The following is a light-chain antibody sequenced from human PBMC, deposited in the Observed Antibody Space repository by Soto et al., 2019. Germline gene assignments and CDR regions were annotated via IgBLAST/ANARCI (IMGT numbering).Light chain of an antibody. Sequence: EIVLTQSPGTLSLSPGERATLSCRASQTISSSHLAWYQQKPGQAPRLLIYGASSRATDIPDRFSGSGSGADFTLTTSRLKPEDFAVYYCQHYDSSLRTFGPGTKVEIK. CDR3: QHYDSSLRT. J-gene: IGKJ1*01. CDR1: QTISSSH. V-gene: IGKV3-20*01. CDR2: GAS.